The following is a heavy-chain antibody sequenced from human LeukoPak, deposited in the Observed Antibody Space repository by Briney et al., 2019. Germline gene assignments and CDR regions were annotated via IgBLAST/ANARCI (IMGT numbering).Heavy chain of an antibody. CDR2: IYYSGST. Sequence: SQTLSLTCTVSGGSISSGDYYWSWIRQPPGKGLEWIGYIYYSGSTYYNPSLKSRVTISVDTSKNQFSLKLSSVTAADTAVYYSARLPYYTNWIDPWGQGTLVSVSS. CDR1: GGSISSGDYY. V-gene: IGHV4-30-4*08. J-gene: IGHJ5*02. D-gene: IGHD3-10*01. CDR3: ARLPYYTNWIDP.